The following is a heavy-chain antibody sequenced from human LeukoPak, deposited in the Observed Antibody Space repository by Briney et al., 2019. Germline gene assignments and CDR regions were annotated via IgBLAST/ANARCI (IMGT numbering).Heavy chain of an antibody. V-gene: IGHV1-46*01. CDR3: ARVNHRYSYGYYFDY. J-gene: IGHJ4*02. D-gene: IGHD5-18*01. Sequence: ASVKVSCKASGYTFTSYDINWVRQATGQGLEWMGIINPSGGSTSYAQKFQGRVTMTRDTSTSTVYMELSSLRSEDTAVYYCARVNHRYSYGYYFDYWGQGTLVTVSS. CDR1: GYTFTSYD. CDR2: INPSGGST.